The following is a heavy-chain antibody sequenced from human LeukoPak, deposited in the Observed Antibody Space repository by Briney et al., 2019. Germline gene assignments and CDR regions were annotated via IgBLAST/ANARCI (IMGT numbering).Heavy chain of an antibody. J-gene: IGHJ1*01. V-gene: IGHV4-39*07. CDR1: GGFISSRSYY. CDR3: ASTSSGWYLVLSAEYFQH. D-gene: IGHD6-19*01. CDR2: SYYSGNT. Sequence: SETLSLTCTVSGGFISSRSYYWGWLRQPPGKGLEWVGRSYYSGNTYYNPSLKSRVTISVDKSKNQFSLKLSSVTAADTAVYYCASTSSGWYLVLSAEYFQHWGQGTLVTVSS.